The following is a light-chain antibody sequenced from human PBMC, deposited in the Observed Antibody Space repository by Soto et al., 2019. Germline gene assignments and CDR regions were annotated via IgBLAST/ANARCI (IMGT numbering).Light chain of an antibody. J-gene: IGLJ3*02. CDR3: NSHGGSNNFWV. CDR2: EVN. CDR1: SSDVGAYNS. Sequence: QSALTQPPSASGSPGQSVTISCTGTSSDVGAYNSVSWYQQHPGKAPRLMIYEVNKRPSGVPERFSGSKSGNMASLTVSGLQAEDEADYYCNSHGGSNNFWVFGGGTKLTVL. V-gene: IGLV2-8*01.